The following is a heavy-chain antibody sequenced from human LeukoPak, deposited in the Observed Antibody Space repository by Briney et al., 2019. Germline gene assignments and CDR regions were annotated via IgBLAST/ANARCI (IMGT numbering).Heavy chain of an antibody. J-gene: IGHJ2*01. Sequence: ASETLSLTCTVSGGSISSDSYYWSWIRQPAGKGLEWIGRIHTSGSTNYNPSLKSRVTISVDTSKNQFSLKLSSVTAADTAVYYCARVILKGDWDTNWYFDLWGRGTLVTVSS. D-gene: IGHD3-9*01. V-gene: IGHV4-61*02. CDR2: IHTSGST. CDR3: ARVILKGDWDTNWYFDL. CDR1: GGSISSDSYY.